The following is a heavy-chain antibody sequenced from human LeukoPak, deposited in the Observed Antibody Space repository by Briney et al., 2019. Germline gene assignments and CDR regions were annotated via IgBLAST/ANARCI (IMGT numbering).Heavy chain of an antibody. CDR2: MSFDGTHI. CDR3: ARCSGYGMDV. D-gene: IGHD3-10*02. CDR1: GFTFSSYA. J-gene: IGHJ6*02. V-gene: IGHV3-30-3*01. Sequence: PGGSLRLSCAASGFTFSSYAMHWVRQAPGKGLEWVAAMSFDGTHIYYADSVKGRFTISRDNSKNTLYLQMNSLRAEDTAVYYCARCSGYGMDVWGQGTTVTVSS.